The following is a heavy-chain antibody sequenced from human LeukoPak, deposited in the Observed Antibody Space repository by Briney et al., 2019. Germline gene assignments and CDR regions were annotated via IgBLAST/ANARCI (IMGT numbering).Heavy chain of an antibody. CDR1: GGSISSYY. J-gene: IGHJ1*01. Sequence: SETLSLTCTVSGGSISSYYWSWIRQPPGKGLEWIGYIYYSGSTNYNPSLKSRVTISVDTSKNQFSLKLSSVTVADTAVYYCARVESGYGDYLHTALAEYFQHWGQGTLVTVSS. CDR3: ARVESGYGDYLHTALAEYFQH. CDR2: IYYSGST. V-gene: IGHV4-59*01. D-gene: IGHD4-17*01.